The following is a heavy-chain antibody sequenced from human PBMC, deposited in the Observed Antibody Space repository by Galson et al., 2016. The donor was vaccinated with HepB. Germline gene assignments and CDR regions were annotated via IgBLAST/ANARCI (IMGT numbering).Heavy chain of an antibody. CDR2: ISGDGAP. Sequence: SLRLSCAASGFTFSGYAMNWVRQAPGKGLEWVSSISGDGAPYYVDSMKGRFTISRDNSKDTLYLQMSSLRAEDTAVYSCARDRGFYSSTWDWGQGTMVTGAS. J-gene: IGHJ4*02. D-gene: IGHD2-2*01. CDR3: ARDRGFYSSTWD. V-gene: IGHV3-23*01. CDR1: GFTFSGYA.